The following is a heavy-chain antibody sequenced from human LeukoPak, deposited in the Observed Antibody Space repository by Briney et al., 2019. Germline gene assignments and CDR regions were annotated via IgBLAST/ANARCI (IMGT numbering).Heavy chain of an antibody. CDR2: IIPILGIA. D-gene: IGHD2-21*01. V-gene: IGHV1-69*04. J-gene: IGHJ4*02. CDR1: GGTFSSYA. Sequence: VKVSCKASGGTFSSYAISWVRQAPGQGLEWMGRIIPILGIANYAQKFQGRVTITADKSTSTAYMELSSLRSEDTAVYYCARDYCGGDCYYFEYFDYWGQGTLVTVSS. CDR3: ARDYCGGDCYYFEYFDY.